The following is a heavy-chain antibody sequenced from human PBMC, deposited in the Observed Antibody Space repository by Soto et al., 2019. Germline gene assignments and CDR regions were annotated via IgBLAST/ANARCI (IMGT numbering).Heavy chain of an antibody. CDR2: IYYSGST. J-gene: IGHJ4*02. V-gene: IGHV4-59*13. CDR3: ARPTYNSGSPFDY. D-gene: IGHD1-20*01. CDR1: GGSISSYY. Sequence: QVQLQESGPGLVKPSETLSLTCTVSGGSISSYYWSWIRQPPGKGLEWIGYIYYSGSTNYNPSPKSRVTISVDTSKNQFSLKLSSVTAADTAVYYCARPTYNSGSPFDYWGQGTLVTVSS.